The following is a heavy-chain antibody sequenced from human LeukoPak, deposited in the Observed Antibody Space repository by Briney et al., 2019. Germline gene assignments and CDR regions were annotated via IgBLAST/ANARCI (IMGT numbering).Heavy chain of an antibody. D-gene: IGHD4-17*01. CDR2: INSDGSST. J-gene: IGHJ4*02. Sequence: QSGGSLRLSCAASGFTFSSYWMHWVRQAPGKGLVWVSRINSDGSSTSYADSVKGRFTISRDNSKNTLSLKMNSLRADDTAVYFCARGMRDYPSPLDYWGQGTLVTVSS. CDR3: ARGMRDYPSPLDY. CDR1: GFTFSSYW. V-gene: IGHV3-74*01.